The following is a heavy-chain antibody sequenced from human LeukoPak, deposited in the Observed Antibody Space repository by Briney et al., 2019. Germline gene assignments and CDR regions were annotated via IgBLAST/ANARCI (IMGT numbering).Heavy chain of an antibody. J-gene: IGHJ4*02. Sequence: PGGSLRLSCAASGFTFGSYGMHWVRQAPGKGLEWVTFIRYGGSNKYYADSVKGRFTISRDNSKNTLYLQMNTLRAEDTAVYYCASFTRRDSYGYLFSAFDYWGQGTLVTVSS. D-gene: IGHD5-18*01. CDR3: ASFTRRDSYGYLFSAFDY. V-gene: IGHV3-30*02. CDR2: IRYGGSNK. CDR1: GFTFGSYG.